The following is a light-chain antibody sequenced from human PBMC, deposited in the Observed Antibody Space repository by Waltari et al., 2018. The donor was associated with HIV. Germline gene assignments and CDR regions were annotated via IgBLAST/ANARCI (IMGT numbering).Light chain of an antibody. J-gene: IGLJ3*02. CDR1: SGVNVQNYR. CDR3: MIWYGNIWV. V-gene: IGLV5-45*03. Sequence: QAVLTQPFSLSASPGASASLSCTLRSGVNVQNYRIYWYQQRPGSPHRYLLRYKSESDKELGSGIPSRFSGSTDVPANAGNLVISGLQSEDEADYYCMIWYGNIWVFGGGTKLTV. CDR2: YKSESDK.